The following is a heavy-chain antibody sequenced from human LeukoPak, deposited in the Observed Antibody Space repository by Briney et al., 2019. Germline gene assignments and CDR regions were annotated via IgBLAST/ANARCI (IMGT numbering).Heavy chain of an antibody. CDR2: MNPNSGNT. D-gene: IGHD5-18*01. J-gene: IGHJ6*03. Sequence: ASVKVSCKASGYTFTSYDINWVRQATGQGLEWMGWMNPNSGNTGYAQKFQGRVTITRNTSISTAYMELSSLRSEDTAVYYCARGRYSYGSYYYYSMDVWGKGTTVTVSS. V-gene: IGHV1-8*03. CDR1: GYTFTSYD. CDR3: ARGRYSYGSYYYYSMDV.